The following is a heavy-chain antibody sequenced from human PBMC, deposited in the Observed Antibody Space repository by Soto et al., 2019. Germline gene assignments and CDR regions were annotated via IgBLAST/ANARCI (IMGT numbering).Heavy chain of an antibody. Sequence: GGSLRLSCAASGFTFSSYAMSWVRQAPGKGLEWVSAISGSGGSTYYADSVKGRFTISRDNSKNTLYLQMNSLRDEDTAVYYCARDNYDSSGYYSLFDYWGQGTLVTVSS. V-gene: IGHV3-23*01. D-gene: IGHD3-22*01. J-gene: IGHJ4*02. CDR2: ISGSGGST. CDR3: ARDNYDSSGYYSLFDY. CDR1: GFTFSSYA.